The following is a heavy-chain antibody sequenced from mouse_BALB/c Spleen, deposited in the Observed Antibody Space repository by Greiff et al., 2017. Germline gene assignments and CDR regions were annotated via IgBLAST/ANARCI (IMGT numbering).Heavy chain of an antibody. J-gene: IGHJ3*01. Sequence: QVQLPQSGPGPVAPSQSLSITCTVSGFSFTGYGVNWVRQTPGKGLEWLGMIWGDGSTDYNSALKSRLSISNDNSKSQVFLKMNSLQTDDTARYYCARDGAYWGQGTLVTVSA. V-gene: IGHV2-6-7*01. CDR3: ARDGAY. CDR2: IWGDGST. CDR1: GFSFTGYG.